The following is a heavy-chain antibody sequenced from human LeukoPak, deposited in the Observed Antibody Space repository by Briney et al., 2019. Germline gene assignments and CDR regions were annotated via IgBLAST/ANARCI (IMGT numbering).Heavy chain of an antibody. J-gene: IGHJ6*02. CDR3: ARDTYYYGSGSPHGMDV. Sequence: SETLSLTCTVSGGSISSSSYYWGWIRQPPGKGLEWIGSIYYSGSTYYNPSLKSRVTISVDTSKNQFSLKLSSVAAADTAVYYCARDTYYYGSGSPHGMDVWGQGTTVTVSS. CDR2: IYYSGST. CDR1: GGSISSSSYY. D-gene: IGHD3-10*01. V-gene: IGHV4-39*07.